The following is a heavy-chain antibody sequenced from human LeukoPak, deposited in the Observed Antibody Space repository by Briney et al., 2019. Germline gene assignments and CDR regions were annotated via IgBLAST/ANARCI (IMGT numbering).Heavy chain of an antibody. D-gene: IGHD6-13*01. CDR3: ARIGISARGTNFHH. CDR1: GGSISSYY. Sequence: SETLSLTCTVSGGSISSYYWSWIRQPPGKGLEWIGYTYYSGSTNYNPSLKSRVTISVDTSKNQFSLKLSSVTAADTALYYCARIGISARGTNFHHWGQGTLVTVSS. V-gene: IGHV4-59*01. CDR2: TYYSGST. J-gene: IGHJ1*01.